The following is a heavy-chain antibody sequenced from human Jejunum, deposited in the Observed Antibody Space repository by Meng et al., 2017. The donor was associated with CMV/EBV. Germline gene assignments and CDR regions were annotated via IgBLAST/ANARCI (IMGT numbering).Heavy chain of an antibody. D-gene: IGHD1-26*01. Sequence: SIRSSSYYWGWIRQPPGKGLEWIGNIFYTGGTYYNPSLKSRVTMSVDTSKNQFSLKLSSVTAADTAMYFCARALQVGVAGRGASGYWGQGTLVTVSS. CDR1: SIRSSSYY. J-gene: IGHJ4*02. CDR2: IFYTGGT. CDR3: ARALQVGVAGRGASGY. V-gene: IGHV4-39*07.